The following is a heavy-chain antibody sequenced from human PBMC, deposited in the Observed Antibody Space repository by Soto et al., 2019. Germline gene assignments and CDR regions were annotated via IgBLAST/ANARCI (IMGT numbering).Heavy chain of an antibody. CDR3: ARAAEGDNNWFDP. CDR2: IYHSGST. CDR1: GGSISSGGYS. D-gene: IGHD3-10*01. Sequence: LSLTCAVSGGSISSGGYSWSWIRQPPGKGLEWIGYIYHSGSTYYNPSLKSRVTISVDRSKNQFSLKLSSVTAADTAVYYCARAAEGDNNWFDPWGQGTLVTVSS. V-gene: IGHV4-30-2*01. J-gene: IGHJ5*02.